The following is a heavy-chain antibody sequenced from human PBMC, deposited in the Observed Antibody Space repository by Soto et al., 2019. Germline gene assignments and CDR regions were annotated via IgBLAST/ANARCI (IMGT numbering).Heavy chain of an antibody. CDR3: ARVDTARYCSSTSCYDGGDAFDI. D-gene: IGHD2-2*01. J-gene: IGHJ3*02. Sequence: GGSLRLSCAASGFTFSSYSMNWVRQAPGKGLEWVSSISSSSSYIYYADSVKGRFTISRDNAKNSLYLQMNSLRAEDTAVYYCARVDTARYCSSTSCYDGGDAFDIWGQGTMVTVSS. V-gene: IGHV3-21*01. CDR2: ISSSSSYI. CDR1: GFTFSSYS.